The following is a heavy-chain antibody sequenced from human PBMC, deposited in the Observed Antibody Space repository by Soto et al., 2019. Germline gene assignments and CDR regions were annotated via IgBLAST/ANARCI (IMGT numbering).Heavy chain of an antibody. V-gene: IGHV4-59*01. Sequence: QVQLQESGPGLVKPSETLSLTCTVSGGSISSYYWSWIRQPPGKGLEWIGYIYYSGSTNYNPSLNSRVTISVDTSKNQYTLKLSSVTAADTAVYYCARDYDSRPLDVWGQGTTVTVSS. J-gene: IGHJ6*02. CDR2: IYYSGST. CDR3: ARDYDSRPLDV. CDR1: GGSISSYY. D-gene: IGHD3-22*01.